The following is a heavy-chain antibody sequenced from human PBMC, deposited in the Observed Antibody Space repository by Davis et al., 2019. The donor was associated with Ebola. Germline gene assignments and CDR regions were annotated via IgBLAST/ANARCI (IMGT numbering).Heavy chain of an antibody. CDR1: GGSFSGYY. Sequence: SETLSLTCAVYGGSFSGYYWSWIRQPPGKGLEWIGEINHSGSTNYNPSLKSRAAISVDTSKNQFSLKLSSVTAADTAVYYCARSNRPAIWQLVHNWFDPWGQGTLVTVSS. CDR2: INHSGST. J-gene: IGHJ5*02. V-gene: IGHV4-34*01. D-gene: IGHD6-6*01. CDR3: ARSNRPAIWQLVHNWFDP.